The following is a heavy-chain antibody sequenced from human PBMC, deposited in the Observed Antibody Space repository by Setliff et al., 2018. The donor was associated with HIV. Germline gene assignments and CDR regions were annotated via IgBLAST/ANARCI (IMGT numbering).Heavy chain of an antibody. CDR2: VNPNRGNT. CDR1: GYIFMNND. J-gene: IGHJ6*03. D-gene: IGHD2-21*01. Sequence: GASVKVSCKASGYIFMNNDISWVRQAPGQGLEWVGWVNPNRGNTGFAQKFQGRLTITRDTSKSTVYMELGSLRSEDTGVYYCARIVAPGSHGPDYYMDVWGKGTTVTVSS. V-gene: IGHV1-8*03. CDR3: ARIVAPGSHGPDYYMDV.